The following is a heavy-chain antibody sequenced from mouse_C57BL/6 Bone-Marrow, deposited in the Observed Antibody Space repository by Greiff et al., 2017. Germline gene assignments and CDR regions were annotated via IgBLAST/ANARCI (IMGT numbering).Heavy chain of an antibody. Sequence: EVMLVESGGDLVKPGGSLKLSCAASGFTFSSYGMSWVRQTPDKRLEWVATISSGGSYTYYPDGVKGRFTISRDNAKNTLYLQMSSLKSEDTAMYYCATYYGSSPAWFAYWGQGTLVTVSA. J-gene: IGHJ3*01. D-gene: IGHD1-1*01. CDR2: ISSGGSYT. CDR3: ATYYGSSPAWFAY. CDR1: GFTFSSYG. V-gene: IGHV5-6*02.